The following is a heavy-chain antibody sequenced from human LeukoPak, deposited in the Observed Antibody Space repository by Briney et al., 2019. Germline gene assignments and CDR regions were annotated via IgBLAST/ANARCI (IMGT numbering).Heavy chain of an antibody. Sequence: PSETLSLTCTVSGGSISSGGYYWSWIRQHPGKGLEWIGYIYYSGSTYYNPSLKSRVTISVDTSKNQFSLKLSSVTAADTAVYYCARARYSSAPLDYWGQGTLITVSS. CDR3: ARARYSSAPLDY. CDR1: GGSISSGGYY. D-gene: IGHD6-25*01. J-gene: IGHJ4*02. CDR2: IYYSGST. V-gene: IGHV4-31*03.